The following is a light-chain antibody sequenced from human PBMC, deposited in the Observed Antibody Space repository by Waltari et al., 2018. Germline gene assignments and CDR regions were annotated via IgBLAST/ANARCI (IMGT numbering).Light chain of an antibody. CDR1: QTILSSSSNKNF. Sequence: IVMTQSTHSLAVSWGEGATIDSKSSQTILSSSSNKNFLAWYHQKPVQPPTLLIYLASTLQSGVPDRFSGSGSGTDFTLTISNLQAEDVAVYYCQQYFSIPRTFGQGTTVEIK. CDR3: QQYFSIPRT. CDR2: LAS. J-gene: IGKJ1*01. V-gene: IGKV4-1*01.